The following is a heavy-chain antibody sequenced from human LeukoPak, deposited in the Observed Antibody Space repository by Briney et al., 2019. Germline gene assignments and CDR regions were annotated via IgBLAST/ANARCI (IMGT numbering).Heavy chain of an antibody. CDR2: ISPNSGGT. CDR3: ARGEGGEENWFDP. J-gene: IGHJ5*02. CDR1: GYTFTGYY. V-gene: IGHV1-2*02. Sequence: ASVKVSCKASGYTFTGYYMHWVRQAPGQGLEWMGWISPNSGGTNYAQKFQGRVTMTRDTSISTAYMELSRLRSDDTAVYYCARGEGGEENWFDPWGQGTLVTVSS. D-gene: IGHD2-21*01.